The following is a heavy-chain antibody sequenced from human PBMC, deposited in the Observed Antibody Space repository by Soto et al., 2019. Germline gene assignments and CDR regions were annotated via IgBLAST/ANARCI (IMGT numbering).Heavy chain of an antibody. J-gene: IGHJ4*02. Sequence: EVQLVESGGGLVKPGGSLRLSCAASGFTFSNAWMSWVRQAPGKGLEWVGRIKSKTDGGTTDYAAHVKGRFTISRDDSKNTLYLQMNRLKTEDTAVYYCTSYDFWSGYQAYYFDYWVQGTLVTVSS. V-gene: IGHV3-15*01. D-gene: IGHD3-3*01. CDR1: GFTFSNAW. CDR3: TSYDFWSGYQAYYFDY. CDR2: IKSKTDGGTT.